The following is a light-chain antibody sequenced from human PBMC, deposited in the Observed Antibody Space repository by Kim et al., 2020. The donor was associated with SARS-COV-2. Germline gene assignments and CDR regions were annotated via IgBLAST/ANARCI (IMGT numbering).Light chain of an antibody. J-gene: IGLJ2*01. CDR2: DVS. CDR1: SSDVGGYTY. Sequence: QSALTQPASVSGSPGQSITISCTGTSSDVGGYTYVSWYQQHPGKAPKLMIYDVSNRPSGVSNRFSGSKSGNTASLPISGLQAEDEADYYCSSYASSTHVVFGGGTQLTVL. V-gene: IGLV2-14*03. CDR3: SSYASSTHVV.